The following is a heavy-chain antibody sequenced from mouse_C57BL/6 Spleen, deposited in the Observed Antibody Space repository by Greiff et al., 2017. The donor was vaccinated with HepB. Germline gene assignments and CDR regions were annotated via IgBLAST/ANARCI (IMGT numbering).Heavy chain of an antibody. V-gene: IGHV1-18*01. J-gene: IGHJ2*01. Sequence: EVQLQQSGPELVKPGASVKIPCKASGYTFTDYNMDWVKQSHGKSLEWIGDINPNNGGTIYNQKFKGKATLTVDKSSSTAYRELRSLTSEDTAVYYCARVTTVVARGVFDYWGQGTTLTVSS. D-gene: IGHD1-1*01. CDR1: GYTFTDYN. CDR2: INPNNGGT. CDR3: ARVTTVVARGVFDY.